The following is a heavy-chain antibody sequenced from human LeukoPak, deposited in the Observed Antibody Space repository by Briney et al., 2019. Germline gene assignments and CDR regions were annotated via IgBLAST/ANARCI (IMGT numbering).Heavy chain of an antibody. CDR2: SYYSGST. CDR1: GGSISSGGYY. V-gene: IGHV4-31*02. D-gene: IGHD6-19*01. CDR3: ASYPSQWLVPEYFQH. Sequence: SETLSLTCTVSGGSISSGGYYWSWIRQHPGKGLEWIGYSYYSGSTNYNPSLKSRVTISLDTSKNQFSLKLSSVTAADTAVYYCASYPSQWLVPEYFQHWGQGTLVTVSS. J-gene: IGHJ1*01.